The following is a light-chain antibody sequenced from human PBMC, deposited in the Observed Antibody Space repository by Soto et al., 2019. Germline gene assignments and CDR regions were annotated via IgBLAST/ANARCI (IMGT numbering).Light chain of an antibody. Sequence: QSVLTQPPSVSGAPGQRVTISCTGSSSNIGAGYDVHWYQQLPGTAPKLLIYGNSNRPSGVPDRFSGSKSGTSASLAITGLQAEDEPDYYCQSYDSSLGYVFGTGTKVTVL. CDR1: SSNIGAGYD. J-gene: IGLJ1*01. CDR3: QSYDSSLGYV. CDR2: GNS. V-gene: IGLV1-40*01.